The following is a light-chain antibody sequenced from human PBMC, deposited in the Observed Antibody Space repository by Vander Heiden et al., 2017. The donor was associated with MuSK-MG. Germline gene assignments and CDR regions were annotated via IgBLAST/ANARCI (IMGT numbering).Light chain of an antibody. CDR1: QSISSY. Sequence: DIQMTQSPSSLSASVGDRVTITCRASQSISSYLNWYQQKPGKAPKLLIYAASSLQSGVPSRFSGSGSGTDCTLTIRRLHPEDFATYYCQQSYCTPPWTFGQGTKVEIK. CDR3: QQSYCTPPWT. J-gene: IGKJ1*01. V-gene: IGKV1-39*01. CDR2: AAS.